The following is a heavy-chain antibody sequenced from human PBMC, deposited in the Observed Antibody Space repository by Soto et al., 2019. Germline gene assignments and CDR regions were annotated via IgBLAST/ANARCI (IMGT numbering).Heavy chain of an antibody. CDR2: TYYRSKWYN. CDR1: GDSVSSNSAA. CDR3: ARVGQSSSSRDYGMDV. J-gene: IGHJ6*02. D-gene: IGHD6-6*01. Sequence: SQTLSLTCAISGDSVSSNSAAWNWIRQSPSRGLEWLGRTYYRSKWYNDYAVSVKSRITINPDTSKNQFSLQLNSVTPEDTAVYYCARVGQSSSSRDYGMDVWGQGTTVTVS. V-gene: IGHV6-1*01.